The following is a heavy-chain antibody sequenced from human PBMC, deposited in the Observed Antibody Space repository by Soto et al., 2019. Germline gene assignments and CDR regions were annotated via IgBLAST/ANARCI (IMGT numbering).Heavy chain of an antibody. CDR1: GFTFSDYA. D-gene: IGHD6-19*01. CDR2: VSHDGRNT. CDR3: AKGGRQGLVTSDFNY. Sequence: VQLVESGGGVVQPGRSLRLSCAASGFTFSDYAMHWVRQAPGKGLEWVAVVSHDGRNTHSADSVKGRFTISRDSSKNTFSLEMTSLRAEDKAVYYCAKGGRQGLVTSDFNYWGQGALVTVSS. V-gene: IGHV3-30*18. J-gene: IGHJ4*02.